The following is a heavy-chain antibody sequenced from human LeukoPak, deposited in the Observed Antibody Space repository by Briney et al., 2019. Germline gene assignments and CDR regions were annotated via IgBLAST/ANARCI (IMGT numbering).Heavy chain of an antibody. CDR1: GFTFSSYA. CDR3: AKDVAVAGRGHYFDY. V-gene: IGHV3-23*01. J-gene: IGHJ4*02. CDR2: ISGGGGIT. D-gene: IGHD6-19*01. Sequence: GGSLRFSCAASGFTFSSYAMSWVRQAPGKGLEWVSAISGGGGITYYADSVKGRFTISRDNSKNTLYLQMNSLRAEDTAVYYCAKDVAVAGRGHYFDYWGQGTLVTVS.